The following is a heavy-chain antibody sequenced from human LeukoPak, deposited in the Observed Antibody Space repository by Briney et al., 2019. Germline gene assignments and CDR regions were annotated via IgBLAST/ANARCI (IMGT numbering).Heavy chain of an antibody. CDR2: ISGSGGST. V-gene: IGHV3-23*01. CDR3: AQTEASSSWLVSYFDY. CDR1: GFTFGSYA. Sequence: PGGSLRLSCAASGFTFGSYAMSWVRQAPGKGLEWVSAISGSGGSTYYADSVKGRFTISRDNSKNTLCLQMNSLRAEDTAVYYCAQTEASSSWLVSYFDYWGQGTLVTVSS. D-gene: IGHD6-13*01. J-gene: IGHJ4*02.